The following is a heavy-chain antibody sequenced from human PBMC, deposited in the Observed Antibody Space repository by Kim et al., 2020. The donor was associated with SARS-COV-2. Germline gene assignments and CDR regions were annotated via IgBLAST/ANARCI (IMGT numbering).Heavy chain of an antibody. Sequence: SETLSLTCTVSGGSISSSSYYWGWIRQPPGKGLEWIGSIYYSGSTYYNPSLKSRVTISVDTSKNQFSLKLSYVTAADTAVYYCARDFYGSGSYYNEYYFDYWGQGTLVTVSS. CDR3: ARDFYGSGSYYNEYYFDY. CDR1: GGSISSSSYY. V-gene: IGHV4-39*07. CDR2: IYYSGST. D-gene: IGHD3-10*01. J-gene: IGHJ4*02.